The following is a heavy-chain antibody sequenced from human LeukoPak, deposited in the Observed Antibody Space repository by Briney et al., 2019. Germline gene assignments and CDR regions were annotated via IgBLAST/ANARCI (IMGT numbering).Heavy chain of an antibody. CDR1: GGSITSYY. CDR3: ARDYSSFNWFDP. J-gene: IGHJ5*02. Sequence: KPSETLSLTCTVSGGSITSYYWSWIRQPPGKGLEWIGYISYSGGTNYNPSLKSRVTISVDTSKNQFSLKLSSVTAADTAVYYCARDYSSFNWFDPWGQGTLVTVSS. CDR2: ISYSGGT. V-gene: IGHV4-59*01. D-gene: IGHD4-11*01.